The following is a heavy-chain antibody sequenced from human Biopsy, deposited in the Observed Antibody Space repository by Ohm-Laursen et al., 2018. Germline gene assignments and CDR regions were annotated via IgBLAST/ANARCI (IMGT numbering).Heavy chain of an antibody. D-gene: IGHD1-14*01. CDR1: GGTFSKYG. V-gene: IGHV1-69*10. Sequence: SVKVSCKASGGTFSKYGISWVRQAPGQGLEWMGGIIPMLGTVQYARRLRGRLSITADKSTTAAYLELSGLRSEDTAVYYCASHVTYNFNGGLDYWGHGTLVTVSS. J-gene: IGHJ4*01. CDR2: IIPMLGTV. CDR3: ASHVTYNFNGGLDY.